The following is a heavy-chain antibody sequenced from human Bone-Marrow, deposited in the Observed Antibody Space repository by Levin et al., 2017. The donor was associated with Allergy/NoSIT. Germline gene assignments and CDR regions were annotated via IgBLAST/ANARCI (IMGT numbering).Heavy chain of an antibody. CDR3: AREPGPGNSYYYMDV. V-gene: IGHV3-74*03. J-gene: IGHJ6*03. Sequence: PAGGSLRLSCAASGITLRNYWMHWVRQAPGKGLVWVSRINSEGSSTKYADSVKGRFTISRDNAKNTLFLQMNSLRAEDTAVYFCAREPGPGNSYYYMDVWGKGTTVTVSS. D-gene: IGHD1-14*01. CDR2: INSEGSST. CDR1: GITLRNYW.